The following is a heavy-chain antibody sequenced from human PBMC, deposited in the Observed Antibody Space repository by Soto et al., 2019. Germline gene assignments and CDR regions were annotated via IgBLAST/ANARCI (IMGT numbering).Heavy chain of an antibody. CDR3: ARDGGSGYYYYGMDV. Sequence: GASVKVSCKASGYTFTSYYMHWVRQAPGQGLEWMGIINPSGGSTSYAQKFQGRVTMTRDTSTSTVYMELSSLRSEDTAVYYCARDGGSGYYYYGMDVWGQGTTVTDSS. J-gene: IGHJ6*02. D-gene: IGHD3-10*01. CDR1: GYTFTSYY. V-gene: IGHV1-46*01. CDR2: INPSGGST.